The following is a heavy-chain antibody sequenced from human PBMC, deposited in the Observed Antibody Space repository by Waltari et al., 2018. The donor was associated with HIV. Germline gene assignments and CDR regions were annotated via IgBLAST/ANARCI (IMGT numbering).Heavy chain of an antibody. V-gene: IGHV3-30*01. J-gene: IGHJ6*02. CDR1: GFTFSSYA. D-gene: IGHD3-22*01. CDR2: ISYDGSNK. Sequence: QVQLVESGGGVVQPGRSLRLSCAASGFTFSSYAMHWVRQAPGKGLEWVAVISYDGSNKYYADSVKGRFTISRDNSKNTLYLKMNSLRAEDTAVYYCARDFSIADYYYGMDVWGQGTTVTVSS. CDR3: ARDFSIADYYYGMDV.